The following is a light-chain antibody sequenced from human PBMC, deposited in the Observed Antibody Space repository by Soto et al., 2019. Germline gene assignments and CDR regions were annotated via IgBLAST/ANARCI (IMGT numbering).Light chain of an antibody. CDR2: GAS. V-gene: IGKV3-20*01. CDR1: QSVSSY. J-gene: IGKJ1*01. CDR3: QQYGSSGT. Sequence: EIVLAQSPGTLSLSPGERAPPSCRASQSVSSYLAWYQQKPGQAPRLLIYGASNRATGIPDRFSGSGSGTDFTLTISRLEPEDFAVYYCQQYGSSGTFGQGTKVDIK.